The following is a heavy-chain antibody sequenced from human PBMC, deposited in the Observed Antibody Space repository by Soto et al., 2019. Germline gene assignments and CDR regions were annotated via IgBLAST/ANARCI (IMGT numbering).Heavy chain of an antibody. CDR3: AKDMGQWLVLDY. V-gene: IGHV3-43*01. J-gene: IGHJ4*02. CDR1: GFTFDDYT. CDR2: ISWDGGST. Sequence: GGSLRLSCAASGFTFDDYTMHWVRQAPGKGLEWVSLISWDGGSTYYADSVKGRFTISRDNSKNSLYLQMNSLRTEDTALYYCAKDMGQWLVLDYWGQGTLVTVFS. D-gene: IGHD6-19*01.